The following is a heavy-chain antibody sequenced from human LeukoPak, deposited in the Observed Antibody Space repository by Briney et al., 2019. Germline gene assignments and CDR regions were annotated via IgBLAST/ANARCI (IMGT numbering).Heavy chain of an antibody. CDR3: ARVGNYYDFDY. CDR2: IFSADRT. Sequence: GGSLRLSCAASGFTFSSYAMSWLRQPPGKGLEWVSIIFSADRTYFADSVKGRFSISRDNSKNTLYLQMNSLRAEDTAVYYCARVGNYYDFDYWGQGTLVTVSS. CDR1: GFTFSSYA. D-gene: IGHD1-26*01. V-gene: IGHV3-53*01. J-gene: IGHJ4*02.